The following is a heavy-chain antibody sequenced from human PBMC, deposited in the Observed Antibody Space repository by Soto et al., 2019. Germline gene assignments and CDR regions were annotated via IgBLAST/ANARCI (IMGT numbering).Heavy chain of an antibody. D-gene: IGHD6-6*01. V-gene: IGHV3-30-3*01. CDR2: MSYDGSDK. CDR3: ARGRGLAARPQHLDY. CDR1: GFMFTGYA. Sequence: QVHLVESGGGVVQPGRSLRLSCEASGFMFTGYAMHWVRQAPGKGLERVAVMSYDGSDKFYRASVKGRFTSSRDISKHTLFLEMTSVRPEDTALYISARGRGLAARPQHLDYWGQGTVVTVSS. J-gene: IGHJ4*02.